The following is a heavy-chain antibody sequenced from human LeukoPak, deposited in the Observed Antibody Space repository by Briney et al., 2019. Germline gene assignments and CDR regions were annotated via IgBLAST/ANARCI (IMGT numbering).Heavy chain of an antibody. Sequence: SETLSLTCTVSGGSISSYYWSWIRQPPGKGLEWIGYIYYSGSTNYNPSLKSRVTISVDTSKNQFFLKLSSVTAADTAVYYCAKEPRWESVHSLDIWGQGTMVTVSS. J-gene: IGHJ3*02. CDR2: IYYSGST. V-gene: IGHV4-59*01. CDR3: AKEPRWESVHSLDI. CDR1: GGSISSYY. D-gene: IGHD5-24*01.